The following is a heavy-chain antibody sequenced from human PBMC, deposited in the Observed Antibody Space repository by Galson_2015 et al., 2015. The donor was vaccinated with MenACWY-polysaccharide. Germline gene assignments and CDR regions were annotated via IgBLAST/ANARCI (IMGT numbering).Heavy chain of an antibody. CDR3: ARDPRGARSSYFDN. Sequence: LRLSCAASGFSFSDYYMHWIRQAPGKGLEWVSYTSGSGSATYFADSVKGRFIISRDNAKNSLYLQMNSLRAEDTAVYYCARDPRGARSSYFDNWGQGIQVTVSS. D-gene: IGHD3-10*01. CDR2: TSGSGSAT. CDR1: GFSFSDYY. V-gene: IGHV3-11*01. J-gene: IGHJ4*02.